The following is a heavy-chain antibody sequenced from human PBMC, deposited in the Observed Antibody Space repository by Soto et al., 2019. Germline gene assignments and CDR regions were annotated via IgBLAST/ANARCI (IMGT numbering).Heavy chain of an antibody. J-gene: IGHJ3*02. CDR1: GASIYNGGYF. D-gene: IGHD5-18*01. CDR2: IHNSGSP. V-gene: IGHV4-30-4*01. Sequence: PSETLSLTCSVSGASIYNGGYFWSWIRQSPGKGLEWIGHIHNSGSPYNNPSLKSRVTISADTSKNQFSLKLTSVTAADTAVYYCTRQPPDTAAFDIWGQGTMVTVS. CDR3: TRQPPDTAAFDI.